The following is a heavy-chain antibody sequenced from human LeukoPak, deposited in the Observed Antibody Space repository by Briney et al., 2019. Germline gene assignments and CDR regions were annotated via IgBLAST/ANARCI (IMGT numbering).Heavy chain of an antibody. Sequence: GGSLRLSCAASGFTFSNAWMSWVRQAPGKGLEWIGRIKSKTDGGTTDYAAPVKGRFTISRDDSKNTLYLQMNSLKTEDTAVYYCAKSLRYFDWSDVFDIWGQGTMVTVSS. CDR2: IKSKTDGGTT. J-gene: IGHJ3*02. V-gene: IGHV3-15*01. CDR3: AKSLRYFDWSDVFDI. D-gene: IGHD3-9*01. CDR1: GFTFSNAW.